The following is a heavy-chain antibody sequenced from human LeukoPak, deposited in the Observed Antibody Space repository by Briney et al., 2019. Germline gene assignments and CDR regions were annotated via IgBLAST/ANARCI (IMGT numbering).Heavy chain of an antibody. V-gene: IGHV4-39*01. D-gene: IGHD2-15*01. CDR1: GDSISTNNW. J-gene: IGHJ4*02. CDR2: IYYSGTA. Sequence: PSETLSLTCAVSGDSISTNNWWQWVRQSPGKGLEWIASIYYSGTAYYHPSLESRVTISVDTSKSQFSLTLNSVTAADTAVYHCARRAPNGRGHHYLDSWGQGTLVTVSS. CDR3: ARRAPNGRGHHYLDS.